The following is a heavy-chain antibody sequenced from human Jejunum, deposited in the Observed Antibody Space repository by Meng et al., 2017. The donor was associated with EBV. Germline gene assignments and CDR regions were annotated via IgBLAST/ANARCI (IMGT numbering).Heavy chain of an antibody. CDR1: GYIFTDYY. J-gene: IGHJ4*02. D-gene: IGHD3-9*01. Sequence: QVQVVQSVADVKKPGASVKVSCKASGYIFTDYYTHWVRQAPGQGLEWVGRMNSNSGSTNYAQKFQGRVTMTRDTSISTAYMDLSGLRSDDTAVYYCARATLSGYHDRFFDYWGQGTLVTVSS. V-gene: IGHV1-2*06. CDR2: MNSNSGST. CDR3: ARATLSGYHDRFFDY.